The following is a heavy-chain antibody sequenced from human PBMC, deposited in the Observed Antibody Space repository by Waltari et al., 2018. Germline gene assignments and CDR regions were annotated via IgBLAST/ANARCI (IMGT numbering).Heavy chain of an antibody. CDR2: IYHSGST. Sequence: QVQLQESGPGLVKPSETLSLTCAVSGYSISSGYYWGWIRQPPGKGLEWIGSIYHSGSTYYNPSLKSRVTISVDTSKNQFSLKLSSVTAADTAVYYCAGGYSSGWYVHWGQGTLVTVSS. V-gene: IGHV4-38-2*01. D-gene: IGHD6-19*01. J-gene: IGHJ5*02. CDR3: AGGYSSGWYVH. CDR1: GYSISSGYY.